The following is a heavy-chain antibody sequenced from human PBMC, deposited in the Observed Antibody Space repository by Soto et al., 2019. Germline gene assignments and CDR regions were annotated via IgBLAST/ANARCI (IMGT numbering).Heavy chain of an antibody. D-gene: IGHD1-1*01. CDR2: TYYRSKWYN. CDR1: GYSVSSNTVV. CDR3: ARSNAADRPRVGYYYFMDV. J-gene: IGHJ6*03. Sequence: PSQTLSLTCAISGYSVSSNTVVWSWIRQSPSRGLEWLGMTYYRSKWYNDYAVSVKSRVTINPDTTKNQFSLQLNSVTPEDTAVYFCARSNAADRPRVGYYYFMDVWGKGTTVTVSS. V-gene: IGHV6-1*01.